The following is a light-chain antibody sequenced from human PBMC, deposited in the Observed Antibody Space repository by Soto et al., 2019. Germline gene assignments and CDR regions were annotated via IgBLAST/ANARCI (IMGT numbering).Light chain of an antibody. J-gene: IGKJ1*01. CDR3: QKYNTAPWT. CDR1: QGVSNY. Sequence: DIPMTQSPSSLSASVGDRVTITCRVSQGVSNYLAWYQQKPGKVPKLLIYAASTLQSGVPSRFSGSGSGTDFTLTISTLQPEDVATYYCQKYNTAPWTFGPGTKVDIK. CDR2: AAS. V-gene: IGKV1-27*01.